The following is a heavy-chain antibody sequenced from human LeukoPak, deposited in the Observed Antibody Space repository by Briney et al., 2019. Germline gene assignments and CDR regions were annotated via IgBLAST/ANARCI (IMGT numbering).Heavy chain of an antibody. Sequence: SETLSLTCAVYGGSFRGYYWSWIRQPPGKGLEWIGEINHSGSTNYNPSLKSRVTISIDTSKNQFSLKLSSVTAADTAVYCCARGPRVVAVTKHFDYWGQGTLVTVSS. J-gene: IGHJ4*02. V-gene: IGHV4-34*01. CDR3: ARGPRVVAVTKHFDY. CDR2: INHSGST. D-gene: IGHD2-15*01. CDR1: GGSFRGYY.